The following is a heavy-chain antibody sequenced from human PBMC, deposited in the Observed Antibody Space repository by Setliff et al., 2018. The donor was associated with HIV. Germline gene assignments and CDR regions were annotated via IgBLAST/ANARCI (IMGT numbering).Heavy chain of an antibody. CDR2: ISNSGKI. CDR1: GYSISTNEW. J-gene: IGHJ3*02. Sequence: SETLSLTCAVSGYSISTNEWWGWIRQPPGKGLAWIGYISNSGKIYYDPSLNSRVTLSADTSKNQFSLKLSSATAADTAIYYCARVDRVESAFDIWGQGAMATVSS. D-gene: IGHD2-15*01. CDR3: ARVDRVESAFDI. V-gene: IGHV4-28*05.